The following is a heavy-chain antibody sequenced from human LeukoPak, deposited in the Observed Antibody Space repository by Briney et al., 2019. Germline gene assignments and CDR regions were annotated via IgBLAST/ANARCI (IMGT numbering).Heavy chain of an antibody. V-gene: IGHV3-48*04. J-gene: IGHJ4*02. CDR1: GFPFIDYS. Sequence: GGSLRLSCTASGFPFIDYSMNWVRQAPGKGLEWISYIGIESGNTNYADSVKGRFTISADNAKKSLYLQMNSLRVEDTAVYYCARDHNSAFDNWGQGTLVSVSS. CDR2: IGIESGNT. CDR3: ARDHNSAFDN. D-gene: IGHD1-1*01.